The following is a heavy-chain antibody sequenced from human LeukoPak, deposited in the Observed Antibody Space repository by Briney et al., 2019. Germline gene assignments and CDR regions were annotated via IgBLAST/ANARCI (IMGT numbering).Heavy chain of an antibody. CDR3: ARGLKDFDY. CDR1: GFTFSSCE. V-gene: IGHV3-48*03. D-gene: IGHD2-8*01. J-gene: IGHJ4*02. Sequence: GGSLRLSCAASGFTFSSCEMNWVRQAPGKGLEWVSYISSSGSTIYYADSVKGRFTISRDNAKNSLYLQMNSLRAEDTAVYYCARGLKDFDYWGQGTLVTVSS. CDR2: ISSSGSTI.